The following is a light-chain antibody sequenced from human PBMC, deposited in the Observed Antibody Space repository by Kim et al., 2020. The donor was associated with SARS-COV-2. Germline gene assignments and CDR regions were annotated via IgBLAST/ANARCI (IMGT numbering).Light chain of an antibody. CDR2: WAS. CDR3: QQHYTSPQR. Sequence: IVMTQSPDSLAVSLGGRATINCKSSQSVLHSSNNKNYLAWYQQKPGQPPKLLIYWASTRESGVPDRFSGSGSGTDFTLTISSLQAEDVAVYYCQQHYTSPQRVGQGTKVDIK. CDR1: QSVLHSSNNKNY. J-gene: IGKJ1*01. V-gene: IGKV4-1*01.